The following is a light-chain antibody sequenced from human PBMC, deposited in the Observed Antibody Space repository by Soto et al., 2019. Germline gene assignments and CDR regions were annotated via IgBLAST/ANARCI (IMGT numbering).Light chain of an antibody. CDR1: SSDVGSYNY. V-gene: IGLV2-14*01. J-gene: IGLJ2*01. Sequence: QSVLTQPASVSGSPGQSITISCTGTSSDVGSYNYVSWYQQHPGKAPKLMIYEVRNRPSGVSDRFSGSKSGKTASLTIFGLQAEDEADYYCSSYTTXTTXVFGGGTQLTVL. CDR2: EVR. CDR3: SSYTTXTTXV.